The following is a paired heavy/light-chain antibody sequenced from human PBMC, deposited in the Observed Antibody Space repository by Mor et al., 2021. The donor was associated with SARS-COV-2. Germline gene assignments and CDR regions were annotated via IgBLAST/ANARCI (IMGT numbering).Light chain of an antibody. CDR2: KAS. Sequence: DIQMTQSPSTLSTSAGDRVTITCRASQTISSWLAWYQQKPGKAPKLLIYKASSLESGVPSRFSGSGSGTEFTLTITSLQPDDFATYYCQQYSSYPLTFGGGTKVEIK. CDR1: QTISSW. J-gene: IGKJ4*01. CDR3: QQYSSYPLT. V-gene: IGKV1-5*03.
Heavy chain of an antibody. V-gene: IGHV3-23*01. J-gene: IGHJ4*02. Sequence: EVQLLESGGGLEQPGGSLRLSCAASGFPFSTYTMNWVRQAPGKGLEWVSSTDGNGGSRHYADSVKGRFTISRDNFKNTLYLQMNSLRAEDTAIYYCTKDHQDWGSSFDSWGQGTLVTVSS. CDR1: GFPFSTYT. CDR3: TKDHQDWGSSFDS. CDR2: TDGNGGSR. D-gene: IGHD7-27*01.